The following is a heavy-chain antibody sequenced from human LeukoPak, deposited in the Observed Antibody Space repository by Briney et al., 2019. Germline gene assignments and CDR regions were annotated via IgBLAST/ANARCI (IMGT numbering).Heavy chain of an antibody. CDR1: GFTFSSYS. CDR2: ISSSSSYI. V-gene: IGHV3-21*01. D-gene: IGHD3-16*02. J-gene: IGHJ4*02. Sequence: GGSLRLSCAASGFTFSSYSMNWVRQAPGKGLEWVSSISSSSSYIYYADSVKGRFTISRDNAKNSLYLQMNSLRAEDTAVYYCARAKSTGYVWGSYPEAFDYWGQGTLVTVSS. CDR3: ARAKSTGYVWGSYPEAFDY.